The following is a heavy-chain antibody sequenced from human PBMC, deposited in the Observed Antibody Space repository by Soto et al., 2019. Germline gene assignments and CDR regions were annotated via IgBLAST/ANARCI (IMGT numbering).Heavy chain of an antibody. CDR2: INHPATT. CDR3: ARGRGGSSSVWFDS. D-gene: IGHD2-15*01. CDR1: GESIKAYY. J-gene: IGHJ5*01. Sequence: QVHLQQWGAGLLKPSETLSLSCNVSGESIKAYYWSWIRQSPGKRLEWIGEINHPATTNYNPSLKRRVTISVDTSKNQFSLKLSSVTAADTAVYYCARGRGGSSSVWFDSWGQGTPVTVSS. V-gene: IGHV4-34*01.